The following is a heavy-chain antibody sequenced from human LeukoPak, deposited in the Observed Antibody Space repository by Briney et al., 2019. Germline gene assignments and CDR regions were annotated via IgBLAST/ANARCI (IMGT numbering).Heavy chain of an antibody. Sequence: GGSLRLSCTAPGFTFSNYWMHWVRQAPGKVLVWVSRINSDGGSTSYADSVKGRFTISRDNAKNTLYLQMNSLRAEDTAVYYCARRIQGMAPYYFDYWGQGTLVTVSS. V-gene: IGHV3-74*01. CDR2: INSDGGST. J-gene: IGHJ4*02. D-gene: IGHD5-24*01. CDR3: ARRIQGMAPYYFDY. CDR1: GFTFSNYW.